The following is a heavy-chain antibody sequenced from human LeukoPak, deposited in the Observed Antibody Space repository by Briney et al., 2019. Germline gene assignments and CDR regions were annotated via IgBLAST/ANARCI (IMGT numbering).Heavy chain of an antibody. V-gene: IGHV3-7*01. Sequence: GGSLRLSCAASRFTFSNYWMSWVRQAPGKGLEWVANIKQDGSEKYYVDSVKGRFTISRDNAKNSMYLQMNSLRAEDTAVYYCARDRVGVSAYDSLFDYWGQGTLVTVSS. CDR1: RFTFSNYW. CDR2: IKQDGSEK. J-gene: IGHJ4*02. D-gene: IGHD5-12*01. CDR3: ARDRVGVSAYDSLFDY.